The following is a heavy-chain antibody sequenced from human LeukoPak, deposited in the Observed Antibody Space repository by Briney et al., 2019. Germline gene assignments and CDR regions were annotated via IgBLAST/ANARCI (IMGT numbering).Heavy chain of an antibody. CDR3: ARSLVVAGVRFDP. Sequence: SETLSLTCAVYGGSFSGYYWIWIRQPPGKGLEWIGEINQSGRTNYNPSLKSRVTISVDTSKNQFSLKLSSVTAADTAVYYCARSLVVAGVRFDPWGQGTLVTVSS. D-gene: IGHD2-15*01. CDR1: GGSFSGYY. J-gene: IGHJ5*02. CDR2: INQSGRT. V-gene: IGHV4-34*01.